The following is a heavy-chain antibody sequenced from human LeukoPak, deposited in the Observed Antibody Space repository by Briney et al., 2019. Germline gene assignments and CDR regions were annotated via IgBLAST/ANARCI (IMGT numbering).Heavy chain of an antibody. V-gene: IGHV4-4*07. J-gene: IGHJ4*02. CDR1: GGSISSYY. CDR3: AMLTYYDSSGTPIDY. Sequence: SETLSLTCTVSGGSISSYYWSWIRQPAGKGLEWIGRIYTSGSTNYNPSLKSRVTMSVDTSKNQFSLKLSSVTAADTAVYYCAMLTYYDSSGTPIDYWGQGTLVTVSS. D-gene: IGHD3-22*01. CDR2: IYTSGST.